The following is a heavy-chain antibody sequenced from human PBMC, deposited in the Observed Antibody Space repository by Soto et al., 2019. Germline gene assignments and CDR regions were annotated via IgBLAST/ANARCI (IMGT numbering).Heavy chain of an antibody. CDR1: GFTFDDYA. J-gene: IGHJ3*02. V-gene: IGHV3-9*01. D-gene: IGHD5-12*01. Sequence: GGSLRLSCAASGFTFDDYAMHWVRQAPGKGLEWVSGISWNSGSIGYADSVKGRFTISRDNAKNSLYLQMNSLRAEDTALYYCAKDKDIVATDAFDIWGQGTMVTVSS. CDR3: AKDKDIVATDAFDI. CDR2: ISWNSGSI.